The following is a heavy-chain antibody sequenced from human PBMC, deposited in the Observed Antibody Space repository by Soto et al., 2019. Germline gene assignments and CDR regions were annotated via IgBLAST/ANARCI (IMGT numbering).Heavy chain of an antibody. J-gene: IGHJ5*01. V-gene: IGHV4-34*01. D-gene: IGHD6-13*01. CDR3: ARGIPGYSSSWYGS. CDR1: GGSFSGHD. Sequence: SETLSLTCAVYGGSFSGHDWSWIRQPPGKGLEWIGEINRGGSTNYNPSLKSRTTISVDTPKNQFSLKLTSVTATDTAVYYCARGIPGYSSSWYGSWGQGTLVTVSS. CDR2: INRGGST.